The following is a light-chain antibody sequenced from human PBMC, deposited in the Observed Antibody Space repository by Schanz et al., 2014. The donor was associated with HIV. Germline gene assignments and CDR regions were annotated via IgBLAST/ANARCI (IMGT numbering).Light chain of an antibody. V-gene: IGKV3-20*01. Sequence: EIVLTQSPGTLSLSPGEGATLSCRASQSVSGSSSAWYQQKPAQPPRLLIYVASSMASGIPDRFSGSGSGTEFTLTISGLQSEDFAVYYCHQYNNLPLTFGGGTKVEIK. CDR1: QSVSGSS. CDR3: HQYNNLPLT. J-gene: IGKJ4*01. CDR2: VAS.